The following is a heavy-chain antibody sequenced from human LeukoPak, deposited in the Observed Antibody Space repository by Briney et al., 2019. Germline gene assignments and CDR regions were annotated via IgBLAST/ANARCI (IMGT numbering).Heavy chain of an antibody. CDR3: SKWGDYDVLTGYYDSDF. CDR1: GFTFSNYA. J-gene: IGHJ4*02. Sequence: PGASLRLSCAASGFTFSNYAISWVRQAPGKGLEWVSAIVGSGGSTYYADSVKGRFSISRDNSKNTLFLQMNSLRVEDTALYYCSKWGDYDVLTGYYDSDFWGQGTLVTVSS. CDR2: IVGSGGST. V-gene: IGHV3-23*01. D-gene: IGHD3-9*01.